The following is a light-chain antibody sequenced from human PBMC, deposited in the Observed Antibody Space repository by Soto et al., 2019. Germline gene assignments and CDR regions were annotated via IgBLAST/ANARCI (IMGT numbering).Light chain of an antibody. J-gene: IGKJ1*01. V-gene: IGKV3-20*01. CDR2: GAA. CDR3: QQYGSSPWT. CDR1: QSVSSNY. Sequence: IVLTQSPGTLSLSPGERATLSCRASQSVSSNYLAWYQQKAGQAPRLLIYGAASRATGIPDRFSGSGSGTDFTLTISRLEPEDFAVYYCQQYGSSPWTFGQGTKVEIK.